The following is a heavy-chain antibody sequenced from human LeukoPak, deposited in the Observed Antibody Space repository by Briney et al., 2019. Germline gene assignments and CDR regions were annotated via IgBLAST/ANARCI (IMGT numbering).Heavy chain of an antibody. CDR3: ARQSDVWGSCVN. Sequence: SETLSLTCTVSGGSISSGSFYWNWTRQPPGKGLEWIGYINYSGSTNYNPSLKSRVIISVDMSKNQFSLKLSSVTAADTAVYYCARQSDVWGSCVNWGQGTLVTVSS. CDR1: GGSISSGSFY. D-gene: IGHD3-16*01. V-gene: IGHV4-61*01. CDR2: INYSGST. J-gene: IGHJ4*02.